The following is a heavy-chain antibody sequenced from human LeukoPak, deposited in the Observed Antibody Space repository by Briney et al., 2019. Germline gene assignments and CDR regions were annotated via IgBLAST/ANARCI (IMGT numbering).Heavy chain of an antibody. D-gene: IGHD1-1*01. CDR3: AKDANWNHGGGYMDV. CDR2: ISGSGGST. CDR1: GFTFSSYA. V-gene: IGHV3-23*01. J-gene: IGHJ6*03. Sequence: AGGSLRLSCAASGFTFSSYAMSWVRQAPGKGLGWVSAISGSGGSTYYADSVKGRFTISRDNSKNTLYLQMNSLRAEDTAVYYCAKDANWNHGGGYMDVWGKGTTVTVSS.